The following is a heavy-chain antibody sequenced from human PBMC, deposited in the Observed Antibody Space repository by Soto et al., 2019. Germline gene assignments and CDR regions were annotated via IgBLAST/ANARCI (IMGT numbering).Heavy chain of an antibody. J-gene: IGHJ4*02. V-gene: IGHV1-46*03. Sequence: GASVKVSCKASGYTFTSYYMHWVRQAPGQGLEWMGIINPSGGSTSYAQKFQGRVTMTRDTSTSTVYMELSSLRSEDTAVYYCARNLVNYDGWGRPRAFGYWGKGTLVTVSS. CDR2: INPSGGST. CDR3: ARNLVNYDGWGRPRAFGY. CDR1: GYTFTSYY. D-gene: IGHD3-10*01.